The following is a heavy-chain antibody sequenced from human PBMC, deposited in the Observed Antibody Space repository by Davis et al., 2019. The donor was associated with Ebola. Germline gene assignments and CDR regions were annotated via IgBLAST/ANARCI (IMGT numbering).Heavy chain of an antibody. Sequence: GSLRLSCAASGFTFSSYGMHWVRQAPGKGLEWVAVIWYDGSNKYYADSVKGRFTISRDNYKNTLHLQMNSLRAEDTALYYCAKGWLQSSGFDYWGQGTLVTVSS. CDR3: AKGWLQSSGFDY. CDR2: IWYDGSNK. CDR1: GFTFSSYG. J-gene: IGHJ4*02. V-gene: IGHV3-33*06. D-gene: IGHD5-24*01.